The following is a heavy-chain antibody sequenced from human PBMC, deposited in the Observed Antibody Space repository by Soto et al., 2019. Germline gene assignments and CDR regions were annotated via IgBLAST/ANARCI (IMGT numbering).Heavy chain of an antibody. CDR1: GYTFTSYD. D-gene: IGHD6-13*01. CDR3: ARGSKGSSWYAYWFDP. CDR2: MNPNSGNT. Sequence: ASVKVSCKASGYTFTSYDINWVRQATGQGLEWMGWMNPNSGNTGYAQKFQGRVTMTRNTSISTAYMELSSLRSEDTAVYYCARGSKGSSWYAYWFDPWGQGTLVTV. J-gene: IGHJ5*02. V-gene: IGHV1-8*01.